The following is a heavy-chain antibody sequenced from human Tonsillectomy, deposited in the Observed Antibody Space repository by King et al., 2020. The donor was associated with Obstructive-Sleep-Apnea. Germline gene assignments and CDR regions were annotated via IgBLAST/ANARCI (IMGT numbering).Heavy chain of an antibody. CDR3: AREGDIVVVPAANMDV. CDR1: GGSISSSSYY. V-gene: IGHV4-39*07. J-gene: IGHJ6*02. CDR2: IYYSGST. D-gene: IGHD2-2*01. Sequence: QLQESGPGLVKPSETLSLTCTVSGGSISSSSYYWGWIRQPPGKGLEWIGSIYYSGSTYYNPSLKSRVTISVDTSKNQFSLKLSSVPAADTAAYYCAREGDIVVVPAANMDVWGQGTTVTVSS.